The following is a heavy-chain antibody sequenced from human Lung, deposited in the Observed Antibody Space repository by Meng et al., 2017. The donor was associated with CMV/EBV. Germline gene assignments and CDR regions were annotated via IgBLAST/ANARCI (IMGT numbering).Heavy chain of an antibody. J-gene: IGHJ4*02. CDR1: GLFFTSYA. CDR3: ARFYCSSTSCPHVLFDY. D-gene: IGHD2-2*01. Sequence: QVQLVQSGAEVKKPGASVKVSCEASGLFFTSYAISWVRQAPGQGLQYMGWISAYNGNTNYAQELQGRVTMTTDTSTSTAFMELRSLRFDDTAVYYCARFYCSSTSCPHVLFDYWGQGTLVTVSS. CDR2: ISAYNGNT. V-gene: IGHV1-18*01.